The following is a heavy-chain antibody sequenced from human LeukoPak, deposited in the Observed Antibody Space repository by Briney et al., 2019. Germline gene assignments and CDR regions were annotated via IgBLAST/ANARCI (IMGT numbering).Heavy chain of an antibody. CDR1: GYSFTSYW. CDR3: ARQSPGIAAAGIPHY. J-gene: IGHJ4*02. Sequence: GESLKISCKGSGYSFTSYWIGWVRQMPGKGLEWMGIIYPGDSDTRYSPSFQGQVTISADKSISTAYLQWSSLKASDTAMYYCARQSPGIAAAGIPHYWGQGTLVTVSS. V-gene: IGHV5-51*01. D-gene: IGHD6-13*01. CDR2: IYPGDSDT.